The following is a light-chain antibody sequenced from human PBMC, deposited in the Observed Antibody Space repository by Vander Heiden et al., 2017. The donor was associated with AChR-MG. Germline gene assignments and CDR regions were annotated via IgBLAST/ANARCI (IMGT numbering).Light chain of an antibody. CDR3: GAWDSGLSAVV. J-gene: IGLJ1*01. Sequence: SVLTQPPSVSAAPGQRVTISCSGIASNVGNNYVSWYQQVPGTAPKLLIYDNDKRPAGIPGRFSGSKSGTSATLVITGLQPGDEADYYCGAWDSGLSAVVVGTGTKVTV. CDR1: ASNVGNNY. V-gene: IGLV1-51*01. CDR2: DND.